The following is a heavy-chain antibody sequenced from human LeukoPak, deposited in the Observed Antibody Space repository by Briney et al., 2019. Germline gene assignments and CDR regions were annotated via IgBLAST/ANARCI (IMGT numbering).Heavy chain of an antibody. CDR2: ISSSSSTI. V-gene: IGHV3-48*01. J-gene: IGHJ5*02. Sequence: GGSLRLSCAASGFTFSSYSMNWVRQAPGKGLEWVSHISSSSSTIYYADSVKGRFTISRDNAKNSLYLQMNSLRAEDTAVYYCARVLAAHTNRFDPWGQGTLVTVSS. D-gene: IGHD6-25*01. CDR3: ARVLAAHTNRFDP. CDR1: GFTFSSYS.